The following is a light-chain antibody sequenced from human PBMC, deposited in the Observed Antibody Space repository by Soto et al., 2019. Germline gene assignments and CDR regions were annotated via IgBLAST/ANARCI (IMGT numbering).Light chain of an antibody. CDR2: EGS. CDR3: CSYAGSSTFHVV. CDR1: SSDVGSYNL. Sequence: QSALTQPASVSGSPGQSITISCTGTSSDVGSYNLVSWYQQHPGKAPKLMIYEGSKRPSGVSNRFSGSKSDNTASLTISGLQAEDEADYYCCSYAGSSTFHVVFGGGTQLTVL. J-gene: IGLJ2*01. V-gene: IGLV2-23*01.